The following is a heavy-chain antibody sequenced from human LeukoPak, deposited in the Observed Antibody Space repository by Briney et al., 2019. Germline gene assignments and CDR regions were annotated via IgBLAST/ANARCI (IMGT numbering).Heavy chain of an antibody. Sequence: PSETLSLTCTVSGDPISNYYWSWIRQPPGKGLEWIGYIYYSGSTNYNPSLMSRVTISVDTSKTQFSLKLSSVTAADTAVYYCARYRNEALFAFDIWGQGTMVTVSS. J-gene: IGHJ3*02. CDR1: GDPISNYY. V-gene: IGHV4-59*01. CDR2: IYYSGST. CDR3: ARYRNEALFAFDI. D-gene: IGHD1-14*01.